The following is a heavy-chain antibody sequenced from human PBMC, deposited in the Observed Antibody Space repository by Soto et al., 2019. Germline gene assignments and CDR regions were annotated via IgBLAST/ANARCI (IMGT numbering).Heavy chain of an antibody. D-gene: IGHD4-17*01. Sequence: EVQLVESGGGLVQPGGSLRLSCAASGFTFSSYSMNWVRQAPGKGLEWVSYISSSSSTIYYADSVKGRFTISRDNAKNSLYLQMNSLRAEDTAVYYCAGGLRVEDYGDYLGGRAFDIWGQGTMVTVSS. J-gene: IGHJ3*02. CDR1: GFTFSSYS. CDR3: AGGLRVEDYGDYLGGRAFDI. V-gene: IGHV3-48*01. CDR2: ISSSSSTI.